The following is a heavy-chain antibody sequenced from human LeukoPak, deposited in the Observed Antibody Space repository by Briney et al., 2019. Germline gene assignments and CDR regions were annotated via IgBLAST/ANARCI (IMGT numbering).Heavy chain of an antibody. J-gene: IGHJ4*02. Sequence: GESLKISCKGSGYXFTNYWICWVRQMPGKGLEWMGIIYPGDSDTRYSPSFQGQVTISADKSISTAYLQWSSLKASDTAIYYCARRTDRSFWYLDYWGQGTLVTVSS. CDR3: ARRTDRSFWYLDY. CDR2: IYPGDSDT. CDR1: GYXFTNYW. V-gene: IGHV5-51*01.